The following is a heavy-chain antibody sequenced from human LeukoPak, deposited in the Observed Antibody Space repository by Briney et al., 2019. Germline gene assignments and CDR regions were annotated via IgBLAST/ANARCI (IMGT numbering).Heavy chain of an antibody. V-gene: IGHV3-21*01. Sequence: GGSLRLSCAASGFTFSSYSMNWVRQAPGKGLEWVSSISSSSSYIYYADSVKGRFTISRDNAKNSLYLQMNSLRAEDTAVYYCAKDGSALWTIARPYYFDYWGQGTLVTVSS. CDR1: GFTFSSYS. D-gene: IGHD5-24*01. CDR2: ISSSSSYI. CDR3: AKDGSALWTIARPYYFDY. J-gene: IGHJ4*02.